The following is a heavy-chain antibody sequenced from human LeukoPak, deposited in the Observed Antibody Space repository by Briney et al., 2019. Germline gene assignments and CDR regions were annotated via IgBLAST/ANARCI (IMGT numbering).Heavy chain of an antibody. CDR2: INNDRSEK. CDR1: GFTFSSDW. Sequence: GGSLRLSCAVSGFTFSSDWMGWVRQAPEKGLEWVANINNDRSEKYYVDSVKGRFTISRDNAKNSLFLQMNSLRVEDTAVYYCARSTAGLDHWGQGTLVAVSS. V-gene: IGHV3-7*01. D-gene: IGHD5-18*01. CDR3: ARSTAGLDH. J-gene: IGHJ4*02.